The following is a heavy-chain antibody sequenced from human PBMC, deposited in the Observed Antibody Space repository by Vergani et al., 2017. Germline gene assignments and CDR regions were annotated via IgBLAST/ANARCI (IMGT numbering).Heavy chain of an antibody. V-gene: IGHV3-23*03. CDR3: AKTIEGIQLWSSCDY. D-gene: IGHD5-18*01. J-gene: IGHJ4*02. CDR2: IYSGGSST. CDR1: GFTFSSYA. Sequence: EVQLVESGGGLVKPGGSLRLSCAASGFTFSSYAMSWVRQAPGKGLEWVSVIYSGGSSTYYADSVKGRFTISRDKSKNTLYLQMNSLRAEDTAVYYCAKTIEGIQLWSSCDYWGQGTLVTVAS.